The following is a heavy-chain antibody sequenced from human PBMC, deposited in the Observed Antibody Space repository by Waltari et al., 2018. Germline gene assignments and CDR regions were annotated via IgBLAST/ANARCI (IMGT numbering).Heavy chain of an antibody. Sequence: QVQLVQSGAEVKKPGSSVKVSCKASGGTFSSYAISWVRQAPGQGLEWMGWINPNSGGTNYAQKFQGRVTMTRDTSISTAYMELSRLRSDDTAVYYCATRRITTRRVSFVWGQGTLVTVSS. J-gene: IGHJ4*02. CDR1: GGTFSSYA. V-gene: IGHV1-2*02. CDR3: ATRRITTRRVSFV. D-gene: IGHD3-3*01. CDR2: INPNSGGT.